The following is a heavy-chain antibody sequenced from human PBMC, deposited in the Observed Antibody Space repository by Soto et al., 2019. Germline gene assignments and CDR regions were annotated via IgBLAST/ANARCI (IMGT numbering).Heavy chain of an antibody. D-gene: IGHD6-13*01. CDR2: IYYSGST. J-gene: IGHJ4*02. CDR3: ARAVISSSWDYFDY. V-gene: IGHV4-59*08. CDR1: CGSISSYY. Sequence: SETLSLTCTFSCGSISSYYWSWIRQPPGKGLEWIGYIYYSGSTNYNPSLKSRVTISVDTSKNQFSLKLSSVTAADTAVYYCARAVISSSWDYFDYWGQGTRVTVS.